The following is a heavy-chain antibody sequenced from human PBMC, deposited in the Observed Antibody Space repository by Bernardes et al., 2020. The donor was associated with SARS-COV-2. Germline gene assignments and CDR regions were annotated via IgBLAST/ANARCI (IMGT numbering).Heavy chain of an antibody. Sequence: GGSLRLSCAASGFTFSSYAMSWVRQAPGKGLEWVSAISGSGGSTYYADSVKGRFTISRDNSKNTLYLQMNSLRAEDTAVYYCAKDYDDILTGYQPTFAFDIWGQGRMVPVSS. CDR1: GFTFSSYA. D-gene: IGHD3-9*01. J-gene: IGHJ3*02. CDR3: AKDYDDILTGYQPTFAFDI. V-gene: IGHV3-23*01. CDR2: ISGSGGST.